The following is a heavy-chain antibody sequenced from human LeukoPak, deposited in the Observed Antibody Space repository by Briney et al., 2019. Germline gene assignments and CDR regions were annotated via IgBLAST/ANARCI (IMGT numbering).Heavy chain of an antibody. CDR3: AREVAVTFYSDC. Sequence: GASVKVSCKASGYTFTAYYMHWVRQAPGQGFEWMGWINPNNGGTNYAQKFQGRVTLTRDTSINTAYMELSRLKSDDSALYFCAREVAVTFYSDCWGQGTLVTVSS. V-gene: IGHV1-2*02. CDR1: GYTFTAYY. D-gene: IGHD6-19*01. J-gene: IGHJ4*02. CDR2: INPNNGGT.